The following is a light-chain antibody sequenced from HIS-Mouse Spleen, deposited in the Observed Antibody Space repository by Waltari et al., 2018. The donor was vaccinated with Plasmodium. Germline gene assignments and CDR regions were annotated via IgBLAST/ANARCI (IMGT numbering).Light chain of an antibody. J-gene: IGKJ1*01. CDR3: QQYNSYWT. CDR1: QSISSW. V-gene: IGKV1-5*03. CDR2: KAS. Sequence: DIQMPQSPSPLSASVGDRFTITCRASQSISSWLAWYQQKPGKAPKLLIYKASSLESGVPSRFSGSGSGTEFTLTISSLQPDDFATYYCQQYNSYWTFGQGTKVEIK.